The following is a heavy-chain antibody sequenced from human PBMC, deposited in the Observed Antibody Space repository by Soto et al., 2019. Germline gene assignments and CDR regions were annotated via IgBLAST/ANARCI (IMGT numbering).Heavy chain of an antibody. V-gene: IGHV1-69*06. J-gene: IGHJ5*02. CDR2: IIPIFGTA. D-gene: IGHD3-22*01. CDR3: ARAPDTMIFWFDP. CDR1: GGTFSSYA. Sequence: GASVKVSCKASGGTFSSYAISWVRQAPGQGLEWMGGIIPIFGTANYAQKFQGRVTITADKSTSTAYMELSSLRSEDTAVYYCARAPDTMIFWFDPWGQGTLVTVSS.